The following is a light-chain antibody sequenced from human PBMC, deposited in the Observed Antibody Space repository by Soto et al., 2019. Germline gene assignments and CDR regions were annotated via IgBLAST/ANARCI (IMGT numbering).Light chain of an antibody. CDR3: QPYNNWPLT. J-gene: IGKJ4*01. CDR2: ATS. CDR1: ESVSNK. V-gene: IGKV3-15*01. Sequence: EIVMTQSPATLSVSPGERATLSCRASESVSNKLAWYQQRPGQAPRLLIYATSTRATGIPARFSGSRSGAEFTLTINSLQSEDFAVYYCQPYNNWPLTFGGGAKVDIK.